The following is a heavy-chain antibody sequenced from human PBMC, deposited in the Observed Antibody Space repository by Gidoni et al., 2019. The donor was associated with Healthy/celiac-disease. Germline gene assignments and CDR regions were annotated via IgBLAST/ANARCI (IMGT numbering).Heavy chain of an antibody. CDR1: GGSFSGYY. D-gene: IGHD5-12*01. Sequence: QVQLPQWGAGLLKPSETLSLTCAVYGGSFSGYYWSWIRQPPGKGLEWIGEINHSGSTNYNPSLKSRVTISVDTSKNQFSLKLSSVTAADTAVYYCARGTSRGGYDYWGQGTLVTVSS. J-gene: IGHJ4*02. V-gene: IGHV4-34*01. CDR3: ARGTSRGGYDY. CDR2: INHSGST.